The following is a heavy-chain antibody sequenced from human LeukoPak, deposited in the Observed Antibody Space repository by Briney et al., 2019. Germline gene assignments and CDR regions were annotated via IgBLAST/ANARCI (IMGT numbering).Heavy chain of an antibody. CDR2: ISWNSGSI. CDR1: GFTFDDYA. Sequence: GGSLRLSCAASGFTFDDYAMHWVRQAPGKGLEWVSGISWNSGSIGYADSVKGRFTISRDNAKNSLYLQMNGLRAEDTALYYCAKDYDILIGRGLDPWGQGTLVTVSS. V-gene: IGHV3-9*01. CDR3: AKDYDILIGRGLDP. D-gene: IGHD3-9*01. J-gene: IGHJ5*02.